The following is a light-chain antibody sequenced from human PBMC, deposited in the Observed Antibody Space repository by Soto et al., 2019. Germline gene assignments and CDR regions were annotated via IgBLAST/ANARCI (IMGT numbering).Light chain of an antibody. J-gene: IGKJ5*01. CDR1: QSISSY. CDR2: AAS. V-gene: IGKV1-39*01. CDR3: QQSYSTPIT. Sequence: IQMTQSPSSLSASVGVRVTITCRASQSISSYLNWYQQKPGKAPKLLIYAASSLQSGVPSRFSGSGSGTDFTLTISSLQPEDFATYYCQQSYSTPITFGQGTRLEIK.